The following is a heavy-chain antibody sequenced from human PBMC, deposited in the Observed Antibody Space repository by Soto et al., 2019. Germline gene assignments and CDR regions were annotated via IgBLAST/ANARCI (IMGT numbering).Heavy chain of an antibody. CDR1: GGSISSGGYY. D-gene: IGHD1-26*01. CDR3: ARIKWELQYYYYGMDV. Sequence: SETLSLTCTVSGGSISSGGYYWSWIRQHPGKGLEWIGYIYYSGSTYYNPSLKSRVTISVDTSKNQFSLKLSSVTAADTAVYYCARIKWELQYYYYGMDVWGQGTTVTVS. J-gene: IGHJ6*02. V-gene: IGHV4-31*03. CDR2: IYYSGST.